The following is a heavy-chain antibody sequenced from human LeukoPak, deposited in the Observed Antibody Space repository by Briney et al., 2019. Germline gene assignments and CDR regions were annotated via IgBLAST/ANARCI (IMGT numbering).Heavy chain of an antibody. CDR3: ARDYLAVANRPGY. Sequence: ASVKVSCKASGYTFTSYAMHWVRQAPGQRLEWMGWINAGNGNTKYSQKFQGRVTITRDTSASTAYMEQSSLRSEDTAVYYCARDYLAVANRPGYWGQGTLVTVSS. CDR2: INAGNGNT. V-gene: IGHV1-3*01. CDR1: GYTFTSYA. J-gene: IGHJ4*02. D-gene: IGHD6-19*01.